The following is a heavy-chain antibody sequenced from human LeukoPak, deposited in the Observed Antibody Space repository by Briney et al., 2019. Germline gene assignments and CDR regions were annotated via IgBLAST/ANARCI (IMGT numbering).Heavy chain of an antibody. CDR1: GYSFTDYW. Sequence: GESLKISCKGSGYSFTDYWIAWVRQMPGKGREWMGMIYSGDSDTRYSPSFQGQVTISADKSLSTAYLQWSSLKDSDSAIYFCARRASMVRGQAREFDYWGQGTLVIVSS. D-gene: IGHD3-10*01. J-gene: IGHJ4*02. CDR2: IYSGDSDT. CDR3: ARRASMVRGQAREFDY. V-gene: IGHV5-51*01.